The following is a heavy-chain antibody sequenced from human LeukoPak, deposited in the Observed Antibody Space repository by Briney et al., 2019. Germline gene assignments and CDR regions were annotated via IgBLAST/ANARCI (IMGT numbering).Heavy chain of an antibody. CDR3: AKTSFRYFDWHNSFDY. Sequence: GGSLRLSCAASGFTFSSYAMTWVRQAPGKGLEWVSAISASGDNTHDADSLKGRFTISRDNSRNTLYLQMNSLRAEDTAVYYCAKTSFRYFDWHNSFDYWGQGTLVTVSS. V-gene: IGHV3-23*01. J-gene: IGHJ4*02. CDR1: GFTFSSYA. D-gene: IGHD3-9*01. CDR2: ISASGDNT.